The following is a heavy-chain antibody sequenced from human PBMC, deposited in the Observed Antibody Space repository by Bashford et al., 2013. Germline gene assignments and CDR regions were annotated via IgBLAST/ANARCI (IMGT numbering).Heavy chain of an antibody. V-gene: IGHV3-23*01. Sequence: VRQAPGKGLEWVSGISRSGDRTYYADSVVGRLTVSRDNSKKTLYLQMKSLRVEDTAVYYCAKAPYSSGGRGDGYDIWGRGTMVTVSS. D-gene: IGHD6-19*01. CDR2: ISRSGDRT. CDR3: AKAPYSSGGRGDGYDI. J-gene: IGHJ3*02.